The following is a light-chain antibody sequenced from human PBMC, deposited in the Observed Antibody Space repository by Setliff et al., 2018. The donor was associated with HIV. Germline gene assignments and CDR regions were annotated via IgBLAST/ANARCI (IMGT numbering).Light chain of an antibody. J-gene: IGLJ2*01. Sequence: QSALAQPRSVSGSPGQSVTISCIGTSNDIGDYDYVSWYQQHPGKVPKLVIYGVNKRPSGVPHRFSASKSGNKASLTISGLQSEDEADYYCCSYAGSCSQVLFGGGTQLTVL. CDR2: GVN. CDR1: SNDIGDYDY. CDR3: CSYAGSCSQVL. V-gene: IGLV2-11*01.